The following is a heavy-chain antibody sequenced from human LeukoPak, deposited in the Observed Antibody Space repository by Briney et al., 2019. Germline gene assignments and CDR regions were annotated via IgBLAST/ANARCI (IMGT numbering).Heavy chain of an antibody. D-gene: IGHD3-22*01. CDR3: AKRDTSGYYYFDY. CDR2: ISSSGDVT. V-gene: IGHV3-23*01. Sequence: GRSLTLSCAASGLAFSSNAMSWVRQTPGKGLDWVSSISSSGDVTSYADSVKGRFTISRDRSKNTLYLQMNSLRAEDTAVYYCAKRDTSGYYYFDYWGQGTLVTVSS. CDR1: GLAFSSNA. J-gene: IGHJ4*02.